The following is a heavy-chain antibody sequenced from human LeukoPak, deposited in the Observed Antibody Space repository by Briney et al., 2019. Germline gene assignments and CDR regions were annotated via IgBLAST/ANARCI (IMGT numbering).Heavy chain of an antibody. J-gene: IGHJ4*02. V-gene: IGHV4-34*01. CDR1: GGSFSGYY. Sequence: SETLSLTCAVYGGSFSGYYWSWIRQPPGKGLEWIGEINHSGSTNYNPPRKSRVTISVDTSQNQFSLKLGSVTAEGTAVYYCARGPHTGVNYYDSSGYYYWGQGTLVTVSS. CDR2: INHSGST. CDR3: ARGPHTGVNYYDSSGYYY. D-gene: IGHD3-22*01.